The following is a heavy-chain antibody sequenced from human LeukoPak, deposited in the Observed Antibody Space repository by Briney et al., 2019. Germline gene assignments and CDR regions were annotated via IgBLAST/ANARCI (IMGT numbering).Heavy chain of an antibody. D-gene: IGHD1-26*01. CDR2: IYSGGDT. Sequence: PGGSLRLSCPASGFIDSSNYMTWVGQAPGKGLEWLSVIYSGGDTYYADSVKGRFTISRDNSKNTVYLQMNSLRAEDTAVYYCARRSGEGYFDCWGQGTLVTVSS. CDR3: ARRSGEGYFDC. J-gene: IGHJ4*02. CDR1: GFIDSSNY. V-gene: IGHV3-66*01.